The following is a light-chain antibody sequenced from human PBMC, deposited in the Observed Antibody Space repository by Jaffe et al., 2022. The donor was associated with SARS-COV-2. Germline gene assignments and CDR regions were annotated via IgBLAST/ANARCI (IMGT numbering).Light chain of an antibody. CDR3: QAWDSSTEAWV. CDR1: KLGDKY. V-gene: IGLV3-1*01. CDR2: QDS. J-gene: IGLJ3*02. Sequence: SYELTQPPSVSVSPGQTASITCSGDKLGDKYACWYQQKPGQSPVLVIYQDSKRPSGIPERFSGSNSGNTATLTISGTQAMDEADYYCQAWDSSTEAWVFGGGTKLTVL.